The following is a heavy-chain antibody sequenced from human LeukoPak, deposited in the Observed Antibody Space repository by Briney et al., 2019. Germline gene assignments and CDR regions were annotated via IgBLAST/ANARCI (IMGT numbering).Heavy chain of an antibody. CDR2: IDYSGST. J-gene: IGHJ4*02. CDR3: ARGSGSYQFDY. Sequence: KPSETLSLTCSLSGHSISSGNFWAWIRQPPGKAPEWTGTIDYSGSTYYNPFLKSRVTISVDTSKNQFSLKLSSVTAADTAVYYCARGSGSYQFDYWGQGTLVTVSS. D-gene: IGHD1-26*01. CDR1: GHSISSGNF. V-gene: IGHV4-38-2*02.